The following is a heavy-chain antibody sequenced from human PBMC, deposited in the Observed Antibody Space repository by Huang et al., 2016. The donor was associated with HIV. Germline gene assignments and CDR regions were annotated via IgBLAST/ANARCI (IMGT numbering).Heavy chain of an antibody. CDR3: AREKAADSAWYGVYYFDY. D-gene: IGHD6-19*01. CDR1: GGSFSGYY. CDR2: INHIGKT. J-gene: IGHJ4*02. Sequence: QVQLRQWGAGLVKPSETLSLTCAVYGGSFSGYYWTWIRQSPGKGLEWIGEINHIGKTNYKPSLKCRVTISKDTAKNQFSLQLTSVAAADTGVYFCAREKAADSAWYGVYYFDYWGEGALVTVTS. V-gene: IGHV4-34*01.